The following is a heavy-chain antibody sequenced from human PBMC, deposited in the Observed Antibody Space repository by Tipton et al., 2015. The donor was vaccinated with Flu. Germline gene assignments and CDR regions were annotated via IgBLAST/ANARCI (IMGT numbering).Heavy chain of an antibody. Sequence: SLRLSCAASGFTFSIYAMSWVRQAPGKGLEWVSAISGGGGITYFADSVRGRFTISRDNFKNTLYLQMNSLRAEDTAVYYCAKVIPELVAGLDYWGQGTLVTVSS. J-gene: IGHJ4*02. D-gene: IGHD6-19*01. CDR1: GFTFSIYA. V-gene: IGHV3-23*01. CDR2: ISGGGGIT. CDR3: AKVIPELVAGLDY.